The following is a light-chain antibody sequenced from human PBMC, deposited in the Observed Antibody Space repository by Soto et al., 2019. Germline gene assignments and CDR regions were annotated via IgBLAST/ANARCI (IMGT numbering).Light chain of an antibody. Sequence: QPVLTQPPSVSGTPGQRVTISCSGSFSKIGSSSVNWYQQFPGTAPKLLMYKDNQWPSGVPDRFSGSRSGTSASLAISGLQSEDEADYFCAAWDVSLNGHYAFGTGTKLTVL. CDR2: KDN. V-gene: IGLV1-44*01. CDR1: FSKIGSSS. J-gene: IGLJ1*01. CDR3: AAWDVSLNGHYA.